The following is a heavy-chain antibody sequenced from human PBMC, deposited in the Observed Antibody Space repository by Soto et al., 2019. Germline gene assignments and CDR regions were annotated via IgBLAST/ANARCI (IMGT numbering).Heavy chain of an antibody. V-gene: IGHV1-18*01. CDR3: ARYYDFWSGYYNLDY. D-gene: IGHD3-3*01. Sequence: ASVKVSCKASGYTFTSYGISWVRQAPGQGLEWMGWISAYIGNTNYAQKLQGRVTMTTDTSTSTAYMELRSLRSDDTAVYYCARYYDFWSGYYNLDYWGQGTLVTVSS. J-gene: IGHJ4*02. CDR2: ISAYIGNT. CDR1: GYTFTSYG.